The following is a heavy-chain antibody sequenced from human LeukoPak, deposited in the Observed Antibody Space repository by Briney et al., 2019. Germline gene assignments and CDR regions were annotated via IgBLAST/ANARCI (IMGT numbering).Heavy chain of an antibody. CDR1: GYTFTSYG. Sequence: ASVKVSCKASGYTFTSYGISWVRQAPGQGLEWMGWISAYNGNTNYAQKLQGRVTMTTDTSTSTAYMELRSLRSDDTAVYYCARSPDHDYGDYMGGVWFDPWGQGTLVTVSS. CDR2: ISAYNGNT. CDR3: ARSPDHDYGDYMGGVWFDP. J-gene: IGHJ5*02. D-gene: IGHD4-17*01. V-gene: IGHV1-18*01.